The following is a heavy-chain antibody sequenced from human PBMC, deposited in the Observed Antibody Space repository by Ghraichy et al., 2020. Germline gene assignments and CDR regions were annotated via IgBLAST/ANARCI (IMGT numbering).Heavy chain of an antibody. CDR1: GFTFSSYS. D-gene: IGHD3-9*01. CDR2: ISSSSSYI. V-gene: IGHV3-21*01. Sequence: GGSLRLSCAASGFTFSSYSMNWVRQAPGKGLEWVSSISSSSSYIFYADSVKGRFTISRDNAKNSLFLQMNSLRAEDTTVYYCVRAPDILTGYYPSYYFDYWGQGTLVTVSS. J-gene: IGHJ4*02. CDR3: VRAPDILTGYYPSYYFDY.